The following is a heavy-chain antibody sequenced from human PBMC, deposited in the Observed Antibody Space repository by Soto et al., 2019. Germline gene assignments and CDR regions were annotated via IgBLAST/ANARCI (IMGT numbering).Heavy chain of an antibody. CDR2: ISYDGSNK. CDR1: GFTFSSYA. J-gene: IGHJ1*01. V-gene: IGHV3-30-3*01. D-gene: IGHD3-22*01. CDR3: ARDYYDSSGRPSAGFQH. Sequence: LRLSCAASGFTFSSYAMHWVRQAPGKGLEWVAVISYDGSNKYYADSVKGRFTISRDNSKNTLYLQMNSLRAEDTAVYYCARDYYDSSGRPSAGFQHWGQGTLVTVFS.